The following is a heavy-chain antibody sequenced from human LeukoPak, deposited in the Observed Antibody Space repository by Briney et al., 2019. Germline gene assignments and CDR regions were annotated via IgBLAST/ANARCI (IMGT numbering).Heavy chain of an antibody. D-gene: IGHD6-13*01. CDR1: GFTFEDYG. Sequence: GGSMRLSCAAAGFTFEDYGMHWVRQAPGKGLEWVSGISWDSGTIGYADSVKGRFTISRDNAKNSLYLQMNSLRAEDTALYYCAKGSAGDFDYWGQGTLVTVSS. CDR3: AKGSAGDFDY. J-gene: IGHJ4*02. CDR2: ISWDSGTI. V-gene: IGHV3-9*01.